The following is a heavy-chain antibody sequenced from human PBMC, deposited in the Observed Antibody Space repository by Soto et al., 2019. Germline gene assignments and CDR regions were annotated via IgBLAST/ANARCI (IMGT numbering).Heavy chain of an antibody. CDR2: IYYSGST. D-gene: IGHD3-22*01. CDR3: ASSRAYDSTLNDAFDI. Sequence: LSLTCTVSGGSISSYYWSWIRQPPGKGLEWIGYIYYSGSTNYNPSLKSRVTISVDTSKNQFSLKLSSVTAADTAVYYCASSRAYDSTLNDAFDIWGQGTMVTVSS. CDR1: GGSISSYY. J-gene: IGHJ3*02. V-gene: IGHV4-59*01.